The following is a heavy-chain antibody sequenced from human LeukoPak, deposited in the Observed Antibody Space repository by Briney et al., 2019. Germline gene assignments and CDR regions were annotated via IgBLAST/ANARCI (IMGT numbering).Heavy chain of an antibody. CDR3: ARFYYSDSSGHYYFDY. V-gene: IGHV4-31*03. CDR1: GGSVSSDAHY. CDR2: IYYGGST. J-gene: IGHJ4*02. D-gene: IGHD3-22*01. Sequence: NPSETLSLTCTVSGGSVSSDAHYWSWIRQHPGKGLEWIRHIYYGGSTYYNPSLESRLTISVDTSKNQFSLRLSSVTAADTAVYYCARFYYSDSSGHYYFDYWGQGTLVTVSP.